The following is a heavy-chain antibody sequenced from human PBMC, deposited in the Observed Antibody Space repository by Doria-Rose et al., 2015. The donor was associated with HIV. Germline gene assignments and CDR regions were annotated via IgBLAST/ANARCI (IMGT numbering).Heavy chain of an antibody. V-gene: IGHV2-26*01. Sequence: QVTLKESGPVLVKPTETLTLTCTVSGVSLSSPGMGVSWIRQPPGKALEWLAHILSDDERSYKTSLKSRLTVSRGTSESQVVLTMTDMDPVDTATYYCARIKSSRWYHKYYFDFWGQGTLVIVSA. D-gene: IGHD6-13*01. CDR2: ILSDDER. J-gene: IGHJ4*02. CDR3: ARIKSSRWYHKYYFDF. CDR1: GVSLSSPGMG.